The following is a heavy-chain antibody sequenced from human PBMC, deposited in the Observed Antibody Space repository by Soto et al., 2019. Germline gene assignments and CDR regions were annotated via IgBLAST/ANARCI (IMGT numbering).Heavy chain of an antibody. D-gene: IGHD1-26*01. CDR3: ARGERWLQFSANY. CDR1: GGSVSSADYS. V-gene: IGHV4-30-4*01. Sequence: PSETLSLTCTVSGGSVSSADYSWSWIRQPPGKGLEYIGYIYYSGSTYYTPSLRGRLTISMDSSKNQLSLRLTSVTAADTAVYFCARGERWLQFSANYWGRGTLVTVSS. J-gene: IGHJ4*02. CDR2: IYYSGST.